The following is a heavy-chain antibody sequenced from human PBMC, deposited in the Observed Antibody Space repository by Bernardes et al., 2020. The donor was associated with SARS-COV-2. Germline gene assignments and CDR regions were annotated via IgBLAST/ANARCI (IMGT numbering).Heavy chain of an antibody. CDR2: IGRDSRDI. J-gene: IGHJ4*02. D-gene: IGHD2-15*01. Sequence: GSLSLSCVASGFTVSSYGVYWVRPAPGKGLEWVSYIGRDSRDISYLDSVKGRFTISRDDAQNSLYLQMNRLTAEDTAIYYCARRLIVEDRAGLDHWGRGTLVTVSS. V-gene: IGHV3-21*06. CDR1: GFTVSSYG. CDR3: ARRLIVEDRAGLDH.